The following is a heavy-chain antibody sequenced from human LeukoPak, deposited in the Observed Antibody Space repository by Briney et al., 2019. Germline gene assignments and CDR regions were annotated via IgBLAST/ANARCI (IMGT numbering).Heavy chain of an antibody. CDR3: AGHDSSGTYFQH. Sequence: SETLSLTCAVYGGSFSGYYWSWIRQPPGKGLEWIGEINHSGSTNYNPSLKSRVTISVDTSKNQFSLKLSSVTAADTAVYYCAGHDSSGTYFQHWGQGTLVTVSS. V-gene: IGHV4-34*01. CDR1: GGSFSGYY. D-gene: IGHD3-22*01. J-gene: IGHJ1*01. CDR2: INHSGST.